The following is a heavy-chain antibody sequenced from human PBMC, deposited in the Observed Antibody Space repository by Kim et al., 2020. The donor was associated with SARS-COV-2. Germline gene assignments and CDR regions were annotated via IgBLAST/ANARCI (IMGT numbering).Heavy chain of an antibody. J-gene: IGHJ4*02. CDR2: IYSGGST. D-gene: IGHD5-18*01. CDR3: ARAGETVMVRVDSYFDY. V-gene: IGHV4-39*07. CDR1: GGSISSSSYY. Sequence: SETLSLTCTVSGGSISSSSYYWGWIRQPPGKGLEWIGSIYSGGSTNYNPSLKSRVTISVATSKNQLFLKLGSVTAADTALYYCARAGETVMVRVDSYFDYWGQGTLVTVSS.